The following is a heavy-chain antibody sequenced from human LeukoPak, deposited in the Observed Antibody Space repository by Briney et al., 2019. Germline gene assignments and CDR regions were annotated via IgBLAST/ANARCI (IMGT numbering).Heavy chain of an antibody. CDR2: ISTTSRTI. V-gene: IGHV3-48*01. CDR1: GFTLSSYS. J-gene: IGHJ4*02. Sequence: GGSLRLSCAASGFTLSSYSMNWVRQAPGKGLEWGSYISTTSRTIHYADSVKGRFTISRDNAKNSLYLQMNSLRAEDTAVYYCARAGHADSFDYWGQGALVTVSS. CDR3: ARAGHADSFDY. D-gene: IGHD2-21*01.